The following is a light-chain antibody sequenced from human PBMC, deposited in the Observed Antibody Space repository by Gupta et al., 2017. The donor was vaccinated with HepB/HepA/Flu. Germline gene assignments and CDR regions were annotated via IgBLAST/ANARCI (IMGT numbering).Light chain of an antibody. CDR3: QQYNHLPFT. Sequence: DIQMTQSPSSLSASIGERVTITCQASQDITNYLSWYQQKPGKAPKLLIYDASNLETGVLPRFSGSGSGTDFTFTISSLQPEDIATYYCQQYNHLPFTFGLGPKWIS. J-gene: IGKJ3*01. CDR1: QDITNY. V-gene: IGKV1-33*01. CDR2: DAS.